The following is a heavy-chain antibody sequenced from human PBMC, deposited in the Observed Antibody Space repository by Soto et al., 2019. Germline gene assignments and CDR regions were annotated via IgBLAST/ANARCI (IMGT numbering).Heavy chain of an antibody. CDR3: ARFHPLGGTSSPNAFDI. Sequence: QVQLQEPGPGLVKPSETLSLTCTVSGGSISNYYWNWIRQPAGKGLEWIGRIYSSGTTIYNPTLVSRVTMSLDTSKNQFSLMRRSVTAADPAVYFCARFHPLGGTSSPNAFDIWGQGTMVTVSS. CDR1: GGSISNYY. V-gene: IGHV4-4*07. J-gene: IGHJ3*02. D-gene: IGHD2-15*01. CDR2: IYSSGTT.